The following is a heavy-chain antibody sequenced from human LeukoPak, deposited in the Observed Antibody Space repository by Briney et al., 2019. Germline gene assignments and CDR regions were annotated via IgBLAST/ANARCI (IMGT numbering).Heavy chain of an antibody. V-gene: IGHV4-59*12. D-gene: IGHD1-1*01. J-gene: IGHJ6*02. CDR3: ARVNWSYYYYGMDV. Sequence: PSETLSLTCTVSGGSISSYYWSWIRQPPGKGLEWIGYIYYSGSTNYNPSLKSRVTISVDTSKNQFSLKLSSVTAADTAVYYCARVNWSYYYYGMDVWGQGTTVTVSS. CDR2: IYYSGST. CDR1: GGSISSYY.